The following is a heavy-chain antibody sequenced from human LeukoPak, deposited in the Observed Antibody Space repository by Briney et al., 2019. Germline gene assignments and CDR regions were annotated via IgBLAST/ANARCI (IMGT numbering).Heavy chain of an antibody. D-gene: IGHD3-9*01. V-gene: IGHV3-64D*06. J-gene: IGHJ4*02. CDR2: IGPNGAST. CDR3: VKDLTGTWSFDY. CDR1: GFTFSNHF. Sequence: GGSLRLSCSTSGFTFSNHFMHWVRQAPGKGLEYVSSIGPNGASTLYADSVKGRFTISRDNSKNALYLQLTSLRPEDTALYYCVKDLTGTWSFDYWGQGTLVTVSS.